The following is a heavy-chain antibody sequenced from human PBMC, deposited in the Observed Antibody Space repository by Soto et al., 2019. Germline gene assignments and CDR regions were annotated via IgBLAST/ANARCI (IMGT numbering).Heavy chain of an antibody. J-gene: IGHJ6*02. CDR1: GFTFSSYS. CDR2: ISSSSSYI. Sequence: EVQLVESGGGLVKPGGSLRLSCAASGFTFSSYSMNWVRQAPGKGLEWVSSISSSSSYIYYADSVKGRFTISRDNAKNSLYLQMNSLRAEDTAVYYCARDMVRGVITPSGMDVWGQGTTDTVSS. V-gene: IGHV3-21*01. CDR3: ARDMVRGVITPSGMDV. D-gene: IGHD3-10*01.